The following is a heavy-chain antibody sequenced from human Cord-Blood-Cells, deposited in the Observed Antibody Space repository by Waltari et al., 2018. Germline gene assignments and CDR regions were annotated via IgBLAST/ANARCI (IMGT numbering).Heavy chain of an antibody. CDR1: GGSISSSSYY. V-gene: IGHV4-39*01. J-gene: IGHJ4*02. CDR3: ASPGADYYDSSGYLYYFDY. CDR2: IYYSGST. D-gene: IGHD3-22*01. Sequence: QLQLQESGPGLVKPSETLSLTCTVSGGSISSSSYYWGWTRRPPGKGLEWIGSIYYSGSTYYNPSLKSRVTISVDTSKNQFSLKLSSVTAADTAVYYCASPGADYYDSSGYLYYFDYWGQGTLVTVSS.